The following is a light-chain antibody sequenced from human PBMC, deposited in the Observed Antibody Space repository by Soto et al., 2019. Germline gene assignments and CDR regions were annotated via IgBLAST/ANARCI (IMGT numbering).Light chain of an antibody. V-gene: IGKV4-1*01. CDR2: WAS. CDR3: QQYYSESIT. CDR1: QSVLYRSNSKNY. J-gene: IGKJ4*01. Sequence: DIVMTQSPDSLTVSLGERATIHCKSSQSVLYRSNSKNYLAWYQQKPGQPPKLLISWASTRESGVPDRFSGSGSGTDFTLTISSLQAEDVAVYHCQQYYSESITFGGGTKVVIK.